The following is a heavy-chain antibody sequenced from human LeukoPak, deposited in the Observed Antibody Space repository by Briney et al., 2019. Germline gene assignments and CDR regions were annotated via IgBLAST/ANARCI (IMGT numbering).Heavy chain of an antibody. CDR1: GGSISSYY. CDR2: IYYSGST. V-gene: IGHV4-59*12. CDR3: ARERYSSGPWYYYYMDV. Sequence: PSETLSLTCTVSGGSISSYYWSWIRQPPGKGLEWIGYIYYSGSTNYNPSLKSRVTISVDTSKNQFSLKLSSVTAADTAVYYCARERYSSGPWYYYYMDVWGKGTTVTVSS. D-gene: IGHD6-19*01. J-gene: IGHJ6*03.